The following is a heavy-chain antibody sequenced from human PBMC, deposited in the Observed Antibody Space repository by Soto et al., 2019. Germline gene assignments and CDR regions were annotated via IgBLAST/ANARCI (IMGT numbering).Heavy chain of an antibody. CDR1: GGSFSGYY. CDR2: INHSGST. J-gene: IGHJ4*02. V-gene: IGHV4-34*01. D-gene: IGHD3-3*01. CDR3: ARGLSPGYYRTRGPQPN. Sequence: LSETLSLTCAVYGGSFSGYYWSWIRQPPGKGLEWIGEINHSGSTNYNPSLKSRVTISVDTSKNQFSLKLSSVTAADTAVYYCARGLSPGYYRTRGPQPNWGQGTLVTVSS.